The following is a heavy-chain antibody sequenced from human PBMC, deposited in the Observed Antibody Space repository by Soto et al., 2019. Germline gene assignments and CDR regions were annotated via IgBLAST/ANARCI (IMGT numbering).Heavy chain of an antibody. CDR3: ARLYCSSTSCHQLDAFDI. J-gene: IGHJ3*02. V-gene: IGHV4-59*01. D-gene: IGHD2-2*01. CDR1: GGSISSYY. CDR2: IYYSGST. Sequence: QVQLQEWGPGLVKPSETLSLTCTVSGGSISSYYWSWIRQPPGKGLEWIGYIYYSGSTNYNPSLKSRVTISVDTSKNQFSLKLSSVTAADTAVYYCARLYCSSTSCHQLDAFDIWGQGTMVTVSS.